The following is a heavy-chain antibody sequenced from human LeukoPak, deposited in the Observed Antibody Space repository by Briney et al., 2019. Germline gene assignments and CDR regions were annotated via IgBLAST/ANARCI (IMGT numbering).Heavy chain of an antibody. CDR1: GFTFSSYA. V-gene: IGHV3-48*04. J-gene: IGHJ4*02. Sequence: GGSLRLSCAASGFTFSSYAMSWVRQAPGKGLEWISYVSQSGSPIFYADSVKGRFTISRDNGKNSMYLQLNSLRAEDTGMYYCAREGHTYGSDYWGQGTLVTVSS. D-gene: IGHD3-10*01. CDR3: AREGHTYGSDY. CDR2: VSQSGSPI.